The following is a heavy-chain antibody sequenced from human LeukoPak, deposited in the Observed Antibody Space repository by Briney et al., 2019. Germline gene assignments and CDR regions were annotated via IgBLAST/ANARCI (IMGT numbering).Heavy chain of an antibody. Sequence: KPSRTLSLTCTVTGGSITDSSYYWGWVRQPPGKGLEWIGSMSYSGTTYYNPSLKSRVLISADTSKNQFSLRLTSVTAADTAVYYCANRGIYGYFNYWGQGTLVTVSS. CDR3: ANRGIYGYFNY. D-gene: IGHD3-10*01. V-gene: IGHV4-39*01. CDR2: MSYSGTT. CDR1: GGSITDSSYY. J-gene: IGHJ4*02.